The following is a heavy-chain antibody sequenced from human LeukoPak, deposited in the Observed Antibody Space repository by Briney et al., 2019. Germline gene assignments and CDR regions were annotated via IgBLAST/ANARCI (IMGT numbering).Heavy chain of an antibody. Sequence: ASVKVSCKASGYTFTSYDINWVRQATGQGLEWMGWMNPNSGNTGYAQKFQGRVTMTRNTSISTAYMELSSLRSEDTAVYYCARSGDILTGYSDDAFDIWGQGTMVTVSS. CDR3: ARSGDILTGYSDDAFDI. J-gene: IGHJ3*02. CDR1: GYTFTSYD. V-gene: IGHV1-8*01. D-gene: IGHD3-9*01. CDR2: MNPNSGNT.